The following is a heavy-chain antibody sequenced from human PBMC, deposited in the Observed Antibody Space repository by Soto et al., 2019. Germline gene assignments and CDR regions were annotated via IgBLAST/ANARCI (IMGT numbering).Heavy chain of an antibody. Sequence: GGSLRLSCAASGFTFSSYAMHWVRQAPGKELEYVSAISSYGGSTYYANSVKGRFTISRDNSKNTLYLQMGSLRAEDMAVYYCARDPDSSGYYYFDYWGQGTLVTVSS. CDR3: ARDPDSSGYYYFDY. D-gene: IGHD3-22*01. J-gene: IGHJ4*02. V-gene: IGHV3-64*01. CDR2: ISSYGGST. CDR1: GFTFSSYA.